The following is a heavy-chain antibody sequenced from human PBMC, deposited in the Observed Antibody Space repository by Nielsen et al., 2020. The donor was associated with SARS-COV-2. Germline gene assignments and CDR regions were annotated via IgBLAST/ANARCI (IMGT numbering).Heavy chain of an antibody. CDR1: GFTFSSYA. CDR2: ISYDGYNK. V-gene: IGHV3-30*04. CDR3: ATTGDWTTLL. D-gene: IGHD2-21*02. Sequence: GESLKISCAASGFTFSSYAMHWVRQAPGKGLEWVAVISYDGYNKYYADSVKGRFTISRDNSKNTLYLQMNSLRAEDTAVYYCATTGDWTTLLWGQGTLVTVSS. J-gene: IGHJ4*02.